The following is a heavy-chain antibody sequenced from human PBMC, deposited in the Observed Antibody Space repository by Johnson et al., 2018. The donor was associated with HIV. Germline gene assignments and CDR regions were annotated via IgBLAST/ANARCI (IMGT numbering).Heavy chain of an antibody. V-gene: IGHV3-7*01. CDR3: ACGTTYTGWIAHNI. CDR2: IKPDGREK. CDR1: VFAFSAYW. D-gene: IGHD2-21*01. J-gene: IGHJ3*02. Sequence: VQLVESGGGLVQPGGSLRLSCAASVFAFSAYWMNWVRQAPCQGLEWVANIKPDGREKSYVDSVKGRFTVSRENVKNTLYLEMHSLRVDDTAVYYCACGTTYTGWIAHNIWGQGTLVTVS.